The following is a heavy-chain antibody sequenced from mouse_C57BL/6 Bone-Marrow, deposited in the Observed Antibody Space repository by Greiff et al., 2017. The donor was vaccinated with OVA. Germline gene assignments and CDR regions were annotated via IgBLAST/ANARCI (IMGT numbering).Heavy chain of an antibody. CDR3: ARSPLLLLRPFAY. CDR1: GYAFTNYL. Sequence: VQLQQSGAELVRPGTSVKVSCKASGYAFTNYLIEWVKQRPGQGLEWIGVLNPGSGGTNYNEKFKGKATLTADKSSSTAYMQLSSLTSEGSAVYVGARSPLLLLRPFAYWGQGTLVTVSA. D-gene: IGHD1-1*01. J-gene: IGHJ3*01. CDR2: LNPGSGGT. V-gene: IGHV1-54*01.